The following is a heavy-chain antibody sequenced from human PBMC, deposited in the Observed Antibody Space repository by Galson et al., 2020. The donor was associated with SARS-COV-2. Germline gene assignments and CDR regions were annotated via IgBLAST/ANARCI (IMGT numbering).Heavy chain of an antibody. Sequence: QAGGSLRLSCAASGFTFSSYAMHWVRQAPGKGLEWVAVISYDGSNKYYADSVKGRFTISRDNSKNTLYLQMNSLRAEDTAVYYCARHTLPPAQLLLFGELPAGESFDYWGQGTLVTVSS. CDR1: GFTFSSYA. J-gene: IGHJ4*02. CDR3: ARHTLPPAQLLLFGELPAGESFDY. V-gene: IGHV3-30*04. D-gene: IGHD3-10*01. CDR2: ISYDGSNK.